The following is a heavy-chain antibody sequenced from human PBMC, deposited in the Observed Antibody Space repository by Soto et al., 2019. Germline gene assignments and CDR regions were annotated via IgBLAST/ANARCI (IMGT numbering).Heavy chain of an antibody. D-gene: IGHD6-19*01. V-gene: IGHV3-23*04. J-gene: IGHJ4*02. CDR3: AKDRGGFTSGWEFFDF. CDR2: ISGNGATT. Sequence: VESGGGVFQPGGSLRLSCAASGFTASNFWMHWVRQAPGKGLVWVASISGNGATTYYAASGKGRFTFSRDNSKNTVHLQMNSLRGEDTAVYYCAKDRGGFTSGWEFFDFWGQGTLVTVSS. CDR1: GFTASNFW.